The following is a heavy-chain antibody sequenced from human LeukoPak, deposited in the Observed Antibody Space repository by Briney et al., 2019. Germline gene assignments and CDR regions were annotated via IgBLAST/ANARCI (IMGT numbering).Heavy chain of an antibody. V-gene: IGHV3-7*01. CDR2: IKQDGSEK. CDR1: GFTFNGYW. D-gene: IGHD4-23*01. J-gene: IGHJ4*02. Sequence: GGSLRLSCTASGFTFNGYWMSWVRQAPGKGLEWVATIKQDGSEKYYVDSVKGRFTISRDTAKNSLYLQMNRLRAEDTAAYYYARAAYGSNSELDYWGQGTLVTVSS. CDR3: ARAAYGSNSELDY.